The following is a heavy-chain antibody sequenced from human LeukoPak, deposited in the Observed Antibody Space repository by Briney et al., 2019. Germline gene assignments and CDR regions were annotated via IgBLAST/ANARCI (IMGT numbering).Heavy chain of an antibody. CDR3: ARDYGRYCSSTSCYPDAFDI. CDR1: GFTFSSYA. Sequence: GGSLRLSCAASGFTFSSYAMHWVRQAPGKGLEWVANIKQDGSEKYYVDSVKGRFTISRDNAKNSLYLQMNSLRAEDTAVYYCARDYGRYCSSTSCYPDAFDIWGQGTMVTVSS. D-gene: IGHD2-2*01. CDR2: IKQDGSEK. V-gene: IGHV3-7*01. J-gene: IGHJ3*02.